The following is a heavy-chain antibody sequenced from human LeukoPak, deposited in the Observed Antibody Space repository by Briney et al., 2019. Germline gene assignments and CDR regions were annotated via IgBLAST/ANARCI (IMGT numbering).Heavy chain of an antibody. Sequence: GASVKVSCKASGYTFTGYYMHWVRQAPGQGLEWMGWINPNSGGTNYAQKFQGRVTMTRDTSISTAYMELSRLRSDDTAVYYRARDYVHYDYVWGSYRLNYWGQGTLVTVSS. V-gene: IGHV1-2*02. D-gene: IGHD3-16*02. J-gene: IGHJ4*02. CDR3: ARDYVHYDYVWGSYRLNY. CDR2: INPNSGGT. CDR1: GYTFTGYY.